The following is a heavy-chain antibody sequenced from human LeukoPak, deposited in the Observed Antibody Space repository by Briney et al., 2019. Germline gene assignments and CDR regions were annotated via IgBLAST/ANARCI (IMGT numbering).Heavy chain of an antibody. CDR1: GFTFSSYG. D-gene: IGHD6-13*01. Sequence: PGGSLRLSCAASGFTFSSYGMHWVRQAPGKGLEWVAVIWDDGSNKYYADSVKGRFTISRDNSKNTLYLQMNSLRGEDTAGYYCAREAAAGTGPLSPGAFDIWAQGTMVTVSS. CDR2: IWDDGSNK. J-gene: IGHJ3*02. CDR3: AREAAAGTGPLSPGAFDI. V-gene: IGHV3-33*01.